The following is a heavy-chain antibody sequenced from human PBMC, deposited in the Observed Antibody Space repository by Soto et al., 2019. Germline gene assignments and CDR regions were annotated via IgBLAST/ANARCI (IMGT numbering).Heavy chain of an antibody. V-gene: IGHV3-21*01. CDR2: ISSSSSYI. CDR3: ARDRWGPAGDYGDSNGIDY. CDR1: GFTFSSYS. J-gene: IGHJ4*02. Sequence: EVQLVESGGGLVKPGGSLRLSCAASGFTFSSYSMNWVRQAPGKGLEWVSSISSSSSYIYYADSVKGRFTISRDNAKNSLYLQMNSLRAEDTAVYYCARDRWGPAGDYGDSNGIDYWGQGTLVTVSS. D-gene: IGHD4-17*01.